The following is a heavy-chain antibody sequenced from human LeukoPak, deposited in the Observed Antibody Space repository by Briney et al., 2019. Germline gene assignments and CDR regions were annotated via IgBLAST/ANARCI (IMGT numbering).Heavy chain of an antibody. CDR2: ISGAGRRT. CDR3: AKGTGRGIGIGEVPTAIGAFHV. Sequence: GGSLRLSCTASGFIFNSYSMSWVRQAPGKGLEWISSISGAGRRTYFTESAKGRFTISRDYSKSTLYLQMNGLRAEDTAIYYCAKGTGRGIGIGEVPTAIGAFHVWGRETPVTVSS. D-gene: IGHD2-21*02. CDR1: GFIFNSYS. J-gene: IGHJ3*01. V-gene: IGHV3-23*01.